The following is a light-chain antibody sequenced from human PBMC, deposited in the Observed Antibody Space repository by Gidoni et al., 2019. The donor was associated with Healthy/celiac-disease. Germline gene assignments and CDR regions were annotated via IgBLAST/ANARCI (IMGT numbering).Light chain of an antibody. Sequence: QSALTQPASVSGSPGQPITISCTGTSSDVGGYNYVSLYQQHPGTAPKLMIYDVSNRPSGVSNRFSGSKSGNTASLTISGLQAEDEADYHCSSYTSSSTSWVFGGGTKLTVL. V-gene: IGLV2-14*03. CDR3: SSYTSSSTSWV. J-gene: IGLJ3*02. CDR2: DVS. CDR1: SSDVGGYNY.